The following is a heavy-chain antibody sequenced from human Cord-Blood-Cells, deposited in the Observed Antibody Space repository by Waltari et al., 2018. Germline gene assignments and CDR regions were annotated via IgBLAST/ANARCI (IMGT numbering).Heavy chain of an antibody. CDR3: ARAGADFWSGYYDY. V-gene: IGHV4-34*01. Sequence: QVQLQQWGAGLLKPSETLSLTCAVYGGSFSGYYWSWIRQPPGKGLEWMGEINHSESTNYNPSRKSRVTISVDTSKNQFSLKLSSVTAADTAVYYCARAGADFWSGYYDYWGQGTLVTVSS. D-gene: IGHD3-3*01. J-gene: IGHJ4*02. CDR1: GGSFSGYY. CDR2: INHSEST.